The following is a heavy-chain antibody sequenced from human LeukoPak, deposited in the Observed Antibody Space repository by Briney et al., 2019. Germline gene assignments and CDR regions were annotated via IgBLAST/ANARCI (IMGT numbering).Heavy chain of an antibody. J-gene: IGHJ2*01. V-gene: IGHV4-39*01. Sequence: SETLSLTCTVSGGSITTSSYYWGWTRQPPGKGLEWIGIIYYSGSTYYNPSLKGRVTISVDTSKNQFSLKLSSVTAADTAVYYCARAFRARYFDLWGRGTLVTVSS. CDR3: ARAFRARYFDL. D-gene: IGHD2/OR15-2a*01. CDR1: GGSITTSSYY. CDR2: IYYSGST.